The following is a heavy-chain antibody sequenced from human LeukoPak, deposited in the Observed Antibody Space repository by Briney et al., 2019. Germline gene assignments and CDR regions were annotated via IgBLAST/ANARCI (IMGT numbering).Heavy chain of an antibody. CDR1: GFTFSSYA. D-gene: IGHD2-21*01. CDR3: AKFLPTHIVVANYYFDY. J-gene: IGHJ4*02. V-gene: IGHV3-23*01. Sequence: GGSLRLSCAASGFTFSSYAMRWVRQAPCKGLEWVSAISGSGGSTYYADSVKGRFTISRDNSKNTLYLQMNSLRAEDTAVYYCAKFLPTHIVVANYYFDYWGQGTLVTVSS. CDR2: ISGSGGST.